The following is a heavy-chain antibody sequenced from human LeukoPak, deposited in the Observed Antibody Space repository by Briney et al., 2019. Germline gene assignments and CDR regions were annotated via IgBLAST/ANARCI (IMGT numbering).Heavy chain of an antibody. D-gene: IGHD1-1*01. CDR2: ISYSGVVK. CDR1: GYTFSDYS. V-gene: IGHV3-33*08. CDR3: ARGGRSWNGFDN. J-gene: IGHJ4*02. Sequence: LAGGSLRLSCTASGYTFSDYSMHWVRQAPGKGLEWVSVISYSGVVKFYADSVKGRFTISRDNSKNTLYLQMNSLRVEDTAIFSCARGGRSWNGFDNWGQGTLVTVSS.